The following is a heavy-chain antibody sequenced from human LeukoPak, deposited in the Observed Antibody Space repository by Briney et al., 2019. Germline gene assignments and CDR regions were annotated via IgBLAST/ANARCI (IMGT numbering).Heavy chain of an antibody. D-gene: IGHD6-6*01. CDR1: GFTFSSNS. CDR3: AKGQQLVAFDY. CDR2: ISSTGGTI. Sequence: GGSLRLSCAASGFTFSSNSMNWVRQAPGKGLEWVSYISSTGGTIYYADSMKGRFTISRDNSKNTLYLQMNSLRAEDTAVYYCAKGQQLVAFDYWGQGTLVTVSS. V-gene: IGHV3-48*01. J-gene: IGHJ4*02.